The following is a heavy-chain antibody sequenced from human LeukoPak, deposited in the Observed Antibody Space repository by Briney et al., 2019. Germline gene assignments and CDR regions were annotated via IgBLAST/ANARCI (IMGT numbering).Heavy chain of an antibody. D-gene: IGHD6-13*01. Sequence: SETLSLTCTVSGGSISGDYWSWIRQSPGKGLEWIAYIHSSGSTSYNPSLKSRVTISVDTSKNEFSLKLSSVTAADTAVYYCARIDVGKQQLVLDYWGQGTLVTVSS. CDR3: ARIDVGKQQLVLDY. CDR2: IHSSGST. CDR1: GGSISGDY. J-gene: IGHJ4*02. V-gene: IGHV4-59*08.